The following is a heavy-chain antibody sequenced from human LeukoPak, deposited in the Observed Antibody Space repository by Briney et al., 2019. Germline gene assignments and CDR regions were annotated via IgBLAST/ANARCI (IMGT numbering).Heavy chain of an antibody. V-gene: IGHV3-30*18. Sequence: PGGSLRLSCAASGFTFSSYGMHWVRQAPGKGLEWVAVISYDGSNKYYADSVKGRFTISRDNSKNTLYLQMNSLRAEDTAVYYCAKHHGDQLFDYWGQGTLVTVSS. CDR3: AKHHGDQLFDY. J-gene: IGHJ4*02. D-gene: IGHD4-17*01. CDR1: GFTFSSYG. CDR2: ISYDGSNK.